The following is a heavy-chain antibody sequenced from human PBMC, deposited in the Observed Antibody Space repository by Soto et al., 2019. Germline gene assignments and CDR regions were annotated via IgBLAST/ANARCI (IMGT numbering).Heavy chain of an antibody. D-gene: IGHD3-10*01. CDR2: IIPIFGTA. V-gene: IGHV1-69*13. CDR1: GGTFSSYA. J-gene: IGHJ6*01. Sequence: GDSVKVSCKASGGTFSSYAISWVRQAPGQGLEWMGGIIPIFGTANYAQKFQGRVTITADESTSTAYMELSSLRSEDTAVYYCASSLAYYYGSGSSGGMDAWGQRTTVTVS. CDR3: ASSLAYYYGSGSSGGMDA.